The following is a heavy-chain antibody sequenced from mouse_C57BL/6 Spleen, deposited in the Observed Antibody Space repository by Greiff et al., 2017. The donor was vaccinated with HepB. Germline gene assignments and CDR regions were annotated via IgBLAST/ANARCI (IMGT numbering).Heavy chain of an antibody. D-gene: IGHD2-3*01. CDR2: ISSGSSTI. Sequence: EVMLVESGGGLVKPGGSLKLSCAASGFTFSDYGMHWVRQAPEKGLEWVAYISSGSSTIYYADTVKGRFTISRDNAKNTLFLQMTSLRSEDTAMYYCARDDGFYWYFDVWGTGTTVTVSS. V-gene: IGHV5-17*01. J-gene: IGHJ1*03. CDR3: ARDDGFYWYFDV. CDR1: GFTFSDYG.